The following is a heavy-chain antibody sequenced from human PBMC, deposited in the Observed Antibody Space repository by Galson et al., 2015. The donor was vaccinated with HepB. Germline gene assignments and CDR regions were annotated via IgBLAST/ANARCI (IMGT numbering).Heavy chain of an antibody. CDR1: GYTFINYY. D-gene: IGHD2-15*01. Sequence: SVKVSCTASGYTFINYYIHWVRQAPGQGLEWMGMINPSGGSTTYVQKFQGRVTMTTDTSTSTVYMELRSLRSEDTAVYYCARAQGIYWYFDLWGRGTLVTVPS. CDR2: INPSGGST. J-gene: IGHJ2*01. CDR3: ARAQGIYWYFDL. V-gene: IGHV1-46*01.